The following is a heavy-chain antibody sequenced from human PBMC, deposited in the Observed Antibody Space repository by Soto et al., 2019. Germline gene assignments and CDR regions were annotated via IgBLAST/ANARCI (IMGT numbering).Heavy chain of an antibody. V-gene: IGHV4-39*01. CDR3: MNYHSGWKY. CDR1: GVSISSHGYF. CDR2: ISYSGST. Sequence: QLQLKESGPGLVQPSATLSLTCTVSGVSISSHGYFWGWIRQPPGKGLEWTGMISYSGSTYYSPSLKSRVTISADTSKNQLSLRLGSVTAADTAVFHCMNYHSGWKYWGQVTVVTVSS. D-gene: IGHD5-12*01. J-gene: IGHJ4*02.